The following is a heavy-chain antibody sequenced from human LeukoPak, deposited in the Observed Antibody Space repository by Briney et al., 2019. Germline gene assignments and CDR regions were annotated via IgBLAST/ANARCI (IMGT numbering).Heavy chain of an antibody. Sequence: GGSLRLSCAASGFTVSSNYMSWVRQAPGKGLEWVSIIYSGGSTFYADSVRGRFTISRDNSKSTLSLQMNSLRAEDTAIYYCATYRQVLLPFESWGQGTLVTVSS. CDR1: GFTVSSNY. CDR3: ATYRQVLLPFES. V-gene: IGHV3-53*01. J-gene: IGHJ4*02. CDR2: IYSGGST. D-gene: IGHD2-8*02.